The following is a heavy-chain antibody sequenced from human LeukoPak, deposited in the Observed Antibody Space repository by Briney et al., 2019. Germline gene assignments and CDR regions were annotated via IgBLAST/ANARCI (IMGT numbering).Heavy chain of an antibody. CDR1: GFTFSTYN. CDR2: ITSSSTYI. Sequence: GGSLRLSCAASGFTFSTYNMNWVRQAPGKGLEWVSSITSSSTYIYYADSVKGRFTISRDNAKNSLYLQMNSLRAEDTAVYYCARDPYSGGYGDYYYYYMDLWGQGTTVTISS. D-gene: IGHD1-26*01. J-gene: IGHJ6*03. V-gene: IGHV3-21*01. CDR3: ARDPYSGGYGDYYYYYMDL.